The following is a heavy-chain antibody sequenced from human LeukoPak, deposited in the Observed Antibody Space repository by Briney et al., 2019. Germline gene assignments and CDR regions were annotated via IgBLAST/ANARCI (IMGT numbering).Heavy chain of an antibody. CDR1: RFTFSSYN. J-gene: IGHJ3*01. V-gene: IGHV3-21*01. CDR3: ARAANNSDAFDV. CDR2: IHSSTIYK. D-gene: IGHD1-20*01. Sequence: PGGSLRLSCAASRFTFSSYNMQWVRQPPGKGLEWVSCIHSSTIYKYFAGSLKGRFIISRDNTKNSLYLQMNGLRAEDTAVYYCARAANNSDAFDVWGQGTMVTVSS.